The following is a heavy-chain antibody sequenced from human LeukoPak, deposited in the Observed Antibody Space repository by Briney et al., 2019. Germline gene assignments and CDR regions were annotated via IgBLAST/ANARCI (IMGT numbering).Heavy chain of an antibody. Sequence: PGGSLRLSCAASGFTFSSYEMNWVRQAPGKGLEWVSYISSSGSTIYYADSVKGRFTISRDNAKNSLYLQMNSLRAEDTAVYYCARDPFSTGWFDPWGQGTLVTVSS. D-gene: IGHD2-2*01. CDR1: GFTFSSYE. CDR3: ARDPFSTGWFDP. J-gene: IGHJ5*02. V-gene: IGHV3-48*03. CDR2: ISSSGSTI.